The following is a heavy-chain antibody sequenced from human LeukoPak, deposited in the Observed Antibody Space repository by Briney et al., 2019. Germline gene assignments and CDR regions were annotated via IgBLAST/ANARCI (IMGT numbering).Heavy chain of an antibody. CDR3: VRVGITIFGVVIIGDYFDY. CDR2: ISSNGDNT. V-gene: IGHV3-64D*06. CDR1: GFTFSTY. Sequence: GGSLRLSCSVSGFTFSTYVHWVRQAPGKGLEYVSAISSNGDNTYYADSVKGRFTISRDNSKNTLYLQMSSLRADDTAVYYCVRVGITIFGVVIIGDYFDYWGQGTLVTVSS. J-gene: IGHJ4*02. D-gene: IGHD3-3*01.